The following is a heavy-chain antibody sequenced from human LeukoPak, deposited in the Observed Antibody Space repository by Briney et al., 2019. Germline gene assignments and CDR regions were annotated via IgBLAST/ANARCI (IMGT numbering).Heavy chain of an antibody. CDR1: GFNFGDYT. D-gene: IGHD5-18*01. Sequence: GGSLRLSCAASGFNFGDYTMHWVRQVPGEGLEWVSLITWNAENTRYADSVKGRFTISRDNSKNTLYLQMNSLRAEDTAVYYCARDRIEHPYYYYGMDVWGQGTTVTVSS. V-gene: IGHV3-43*01. J-gene: IGHJ6*02. CDR2: ITWNAENT. CDR3: ARDRIEHPYYYYGMDV.